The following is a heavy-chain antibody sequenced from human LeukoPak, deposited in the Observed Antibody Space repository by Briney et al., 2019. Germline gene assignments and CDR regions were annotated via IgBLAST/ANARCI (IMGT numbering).Heavy chain of an antibody. V-gene: IGHV3-7*03. Sequence: PGGSLRLSCAASGFTFSSYWMSWVRQAPGKGLEWVANIKQDGSERYQVDSVKGRFTISRDNAKNSLYLQMHSLRAEDTAFYFCAKDVTGTGAFDIWGQGTMVTVSS. CDR3: AKDVTGTGAFDI. CDR2: IKQDGSER. J-gene: IGHJ3*02. D-gene: IGHD1-7*01. CDR1: GFTFSSYW.